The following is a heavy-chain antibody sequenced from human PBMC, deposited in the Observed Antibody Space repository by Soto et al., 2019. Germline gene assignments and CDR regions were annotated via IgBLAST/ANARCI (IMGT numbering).Heavy chain of an antibody. CDR3: AGRNLVIAAAALYYYYMDV. D-gene: IGHD6-13*01. J-gene: IGHJ6*03. CDR2: IYYSGST. V-gene: IGHV4-59*08. Sequence: SETLSLTCTVSGGSISSYYWSWIRQPPGKGLEWIGYIYYSGSTNYNPSLKSRVTISVDTSKNQFSLKLSSVTAADTAVYYCAGRNLVIAAAALYYYYMDVWGKGTTVTVSS. CDR1: GGSISSYY.